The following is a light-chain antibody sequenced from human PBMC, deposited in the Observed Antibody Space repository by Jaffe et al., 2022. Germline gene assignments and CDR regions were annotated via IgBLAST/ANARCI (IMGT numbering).Light chain of an antibody. CDR1: SSDVGGYNY. CDR2: DVS. Sequence: QSALTQPRSVSGSPGQSVTISCTGTSSDVGGYNYVSWYQQHPGKAPKLMIYDVSKRPSGVPDRFSGSKSGNTASLTISGLQAEDEADYYCCSYAGSYTSWVVFGGGTKLTVL. CDR3: CSYAGSYTSWVV. V-gene: IGLV2-11*01. J-gene: IGLJ2*01.